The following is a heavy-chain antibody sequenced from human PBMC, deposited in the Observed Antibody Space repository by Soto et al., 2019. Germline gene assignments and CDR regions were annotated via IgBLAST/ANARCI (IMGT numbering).Heavy chain of an antibody. D-gene: IGHD3-10*01. CDR1: GFTVSSNY. CDR3: ARDQGIMVRGLRSYGMDV. CDR2: IYSGGST. V-gene: IGHV3-66*01. Sequence: PGGSLRLSCAASGFTVSSNYMSWVRQAPGKGLEWVPVIYSGGSTYYADSVKGRFTISRDNSKNTLYLQMNSLRAEDTAVYYCARDQGIMVRGLRSYGMDVWGQGTTVTVSS. J-gene: IGHJ6*02.